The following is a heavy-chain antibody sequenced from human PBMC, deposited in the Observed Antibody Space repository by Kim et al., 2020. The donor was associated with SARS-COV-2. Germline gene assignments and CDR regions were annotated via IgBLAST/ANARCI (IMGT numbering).Heavy chain of an antibody. CDR2: ISGSGGST. Sequence: GGSLRLSCDASGFTFMNYAMTWVRQAPGKGLEWVAAISGSGGSTDYVDSGKGRFTISRDTSKEIVYLQMSSLRAADTAVYFWATGVGEYFYYYGLDVGGQGTTVIVSS. CDR3: ATGVGEYFYYYGLDV. V-gene: IGHV3-23*01. D-gene: IGHD3-10*01. J-gene: IGHJ6*02. CDR1: GFTFMNYA.